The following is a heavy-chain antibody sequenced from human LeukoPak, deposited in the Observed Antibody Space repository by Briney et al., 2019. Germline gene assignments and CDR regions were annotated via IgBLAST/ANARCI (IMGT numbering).Heavy chain of an antibody. J-gene: IGHJ5*02. D-gene: IGHD2-2*01. V-gene: IGHV1-69*04. CDR1: GGTFSSYT. CDR3: ARDRQYQLLKVLYNWFDP. CDR2: IIPILGIA. Sequence: SVKVSCKASGGTFSSYTISWVRQAPGQGLEWMGRIIPILGIANYAQKFQGRVTITADKSTSTAYMELSSLRSEDTAVYYCARDRQYQLLKVLYNWFDPWGREPWSPSPQ.